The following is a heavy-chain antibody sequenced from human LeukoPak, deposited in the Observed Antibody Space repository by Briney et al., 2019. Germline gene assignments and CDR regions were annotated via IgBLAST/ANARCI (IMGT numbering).Heavy chain of an antibody. D-gene: IGHD4-23*01. CDR3: ARSRVTTVVIDY. V-gene: IGHV1-3*01. Sequence: GASVKVSCKASGYTFTRYAMHWVRQAPGQRLEWMGWINAGNGNTKYSQKFQGRVTITRDTSANTAYMELSSLRSEDTAVYYCARSRVTTVVIDYWGQGTLVTVSS. CDR1: GYTFTRYA. CDR2: INAGNGNT. J-gene: IGHJ4*02.